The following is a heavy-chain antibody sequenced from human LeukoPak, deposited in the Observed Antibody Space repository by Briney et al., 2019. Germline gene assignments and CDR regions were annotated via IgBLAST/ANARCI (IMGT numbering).Heavy chain of an antibody. CDR2: ISAYNGNT. CDR3: AALAAAGTPREYYMDV. Sequence: GASVKVSCKASGYTFTSYGISWVRQAPGQGLEWMGWISAYNGNTNYAQKLQGRVTMTTDTSTSTAYMELRSLRSDDTAVYYCAALAAAGTPREYYMDVWGKGTTVTVSS. CDR1: GYTFTSYG. J-gene: IGHJ6*03. D-gene: IGHD6-13*01. V-gene: IGHV1-18*01.